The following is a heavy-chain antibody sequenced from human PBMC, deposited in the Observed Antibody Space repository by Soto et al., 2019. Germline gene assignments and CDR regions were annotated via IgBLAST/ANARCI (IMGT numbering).Heavy chain of an antibody. D-gene: IGHD6-13*01. J-gene: IGHJ3*02. V-gene: IGHV3-74*01. CDR1: GFTFSSYW. CDR2: INSDGSST. Sequence: PWGSLRLSCAASGFTFSSYWMHWFRQSAGKWLVWVSRINSDGSSTSYADSVKGRFTISGDNAKNTLYLQMNSLRAEDTAVYYCARSGFSDPIAAAGTGAFDIWGQGTMVTVSS. CDR3: ARSGFSDPIAAAGTGAFDI.